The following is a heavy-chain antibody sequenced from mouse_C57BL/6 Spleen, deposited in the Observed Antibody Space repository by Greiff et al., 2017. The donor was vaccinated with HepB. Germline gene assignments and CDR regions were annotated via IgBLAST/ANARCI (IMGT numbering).Heavy chain of an antibody. Sequence: VQLQQPGAELVMPGASVKLSCKASGYTFTSYWMHWVKQRPGQGLEWIGEIDPSDSYTNYNQKFKGKSTLTVDKSSSTAYMQLSSLTSEDSSVYYCARYYGSSLYYAMDYWGQVTSVTVSS. CDR1: GYTFTSYW. CDR3: ARYYGSSLYYAMDY. CDR2: IDPSDSYT. V-gene: IGHV1-69*01. J-gene: IGHJ4*01. D-gene: IGHD1-1*01.